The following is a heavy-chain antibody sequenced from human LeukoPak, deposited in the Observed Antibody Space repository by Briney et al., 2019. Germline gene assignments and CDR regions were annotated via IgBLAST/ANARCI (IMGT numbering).Heavy chain of an antibody. D-gene: IGHD5-18*01. Sequence: PGGSLRLSCAASGFSVSSKYMSWVRQAPGKGLEWVSVIYSGGDAYYADSVKGRFTISRDNSKNTLYLQMNSLRAEDTAVYYCAKETSSYGYDYWGQGTLVTVSS. CDR3: AKETSSYGYDY. J-gene: IGHJ4*02. CDR2: IYSGGDA. V-gene: IGHV3-53*05. CDR1: GFSVSSKY.